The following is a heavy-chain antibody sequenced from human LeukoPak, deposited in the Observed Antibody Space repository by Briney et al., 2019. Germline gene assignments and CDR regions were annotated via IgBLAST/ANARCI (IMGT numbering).Heavy chain of an antibody. CDR2: IYSGGST. Sequence: GGSLRLSCAASGFTVSSNYMSWVRQAPGKGLEWVSVIYSGGSTYYADSVKGRFTISRDNSKNTLYLQMNSLRAEDTAVYYCARDLYDYVWGSSPFGYWGQGTLVTVSS. CDR3: ARDLYDYVWGSSPFGY. V-gene: IGHV3-66*01. J-gene: IGHJ4*02. CDR1: GFTVSSNY. D-gene: IGHD3-16*01.